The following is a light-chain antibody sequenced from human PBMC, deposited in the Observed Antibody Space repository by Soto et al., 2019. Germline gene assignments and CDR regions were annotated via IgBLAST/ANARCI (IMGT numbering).Light chain of an antibody. CDR2: KAS. J-gene: IGKJ1*01. Sequence: DIQMTQSPSTLSASVGDRVAITCRASQTISRWLAWYQQKPGKAPKLMIHKASSLEAGVPSRFSGSGSGTEFTLTISSLQADDFANYYCQQYNSYYAGTFGQGTKVDIK. CDR1: QTISRW. CDR3: QQYNSYYAGT. V-gene: IGKV1-5*03.